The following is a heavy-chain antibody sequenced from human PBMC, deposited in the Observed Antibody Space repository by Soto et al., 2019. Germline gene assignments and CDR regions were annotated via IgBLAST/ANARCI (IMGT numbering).Heavy chain of an antibody. CDR3: AKVLTAGGLDY. Sequence: VQLSESGGGLVQPGGSLRLSCAASGFTFDSYGMSWVRQAPGKGLEWVSSISGSGGSTYYADSVKGRFTISRDNSKNTLYLQMNSLSAEDTAVYFCAKVLTAGGLDYWGQGTLVTVSS. J-gene: IGHJ4*02. CDR1: GFTFDSYG. V-gene: IGHV3-23*01. CDR2: ISGSGGST. D-gene: IGHD6-13*01.